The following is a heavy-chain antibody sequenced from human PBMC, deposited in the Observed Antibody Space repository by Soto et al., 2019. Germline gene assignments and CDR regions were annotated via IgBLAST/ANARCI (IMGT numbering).Heavy chain of an antibody. CDR1: GFTFISYA. D-gene: IGHD3-22*01. CDR2: ISYDGSNK. CDR3: AKGYYDSSGYSPLFDY. Sequence: QPWGSLRLSCAASGFTFISYAMHCVRHSPGKWREWVAVISYDGSNKYYADSVKGRFTISRDNSKNTLYLQMNSLRAEDTAVYYCAKGYYDSSGYSPLFDYWGQGTLVTVSS. V-gene: IGHV3-30-3*01. J-gene: IGHJ4*02.